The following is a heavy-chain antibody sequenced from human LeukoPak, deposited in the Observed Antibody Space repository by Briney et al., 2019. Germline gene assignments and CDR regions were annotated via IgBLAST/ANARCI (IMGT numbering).Heavy chain of an antibody. J-gene: IGHJ5*02. CDR2: IYHSGST. Sequence: SETLSLTCAVSGGSISSSNWWSWVRQPPGKGLEWIGEIYHSGSTNYNPSLKSRVTISVDKSKNQFSLKLSSVTAADTAVYYCARDRVLRYFDWLLNKKAWFDPWGQGTLVTVSS. V-gene: IGHV4-4*02. CDR1: GGSISSSNW. D-gene: IGHD3-9*01. CDR3: ARDRVLRYFDWLLNKKAWFDP.